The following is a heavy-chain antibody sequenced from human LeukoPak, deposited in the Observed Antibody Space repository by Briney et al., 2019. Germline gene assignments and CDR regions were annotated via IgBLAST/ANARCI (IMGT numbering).Heavy chain of an antibody. CDR3: AKGDQSWGVGYSRY. D-gene: IGHD5-18*01. Sequence: PGGSLRLSCAASGFTFSSYAMSWVRQAPGKGLEWVSAISGSGGSTYYADSVKGRFTISRDNSKNTLYLQMNSLRAEDTAVYYCAKGDQSWGVGYSRYWGQGTLVTVSS. CDR2: ISGSGGST. CDR1: GFTFSSYA. J-gene: IGHJ4*02. V-gene: IGHV3-23*01.